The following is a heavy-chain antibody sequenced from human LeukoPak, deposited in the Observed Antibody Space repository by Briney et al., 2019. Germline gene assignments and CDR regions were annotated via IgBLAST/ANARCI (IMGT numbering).Heavy chain of an antibody. J-gene: IGHJ4*02. D-gene: IGHD3-22*01. CDR1: GGTFSSYT. CDR3: ARDKGDYYDSSGYDY. V-gene: IGHV1-69*04. Sequence: SVKVSCKASGGTFSSYTISWVRQAPGQGLEWMGRIIPILGIANYAQKFQGRVTITADKFTSTAYMELSSLRSEDTAVYYCARDKGDYYDSSGYDYWGQGTLVTVSS. CDR2: IIPILGIA.